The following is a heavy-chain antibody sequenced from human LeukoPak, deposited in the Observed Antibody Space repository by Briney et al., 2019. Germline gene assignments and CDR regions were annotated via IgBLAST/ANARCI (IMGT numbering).Heavy chain of an antibody. D-gene: IGHD3-22*01. J-gene: IGHJ4*02. Sequence: TGGSLRLSCAASGFTFSSYAMSWVRQAPGKGLEWVSAISGSGGSTYYADSVKGRFTISRDNSKNTLYLRMNSLRAEDTAVYYCARDLMIVVVITYFDYWGQGTLVTVSS. V-gene: IGHV3-23*01. CDR2: ISGSGGST. CDR3: ARDLMIVVVITYFDY. CDR1: GFTFSSYA.